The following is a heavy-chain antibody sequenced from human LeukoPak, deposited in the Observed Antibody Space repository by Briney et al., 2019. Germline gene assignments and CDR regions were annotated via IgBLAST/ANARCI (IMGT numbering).Heavy chain of an antibody. CDR3: ALAAAGAPIDY. J-gene: IGHJ4*02. CDR2: ISSRSSTI. D-gene: IGHD6-13*01. V-gene: IGHV3-48*04. Sequence: QPGGSLRLSCAASGFTFSSSGMNWVRQAPGMGLEWVSYISSRSSTIYYADSVKGRFTISRDNAKNSLYLQMNSLRAEDTAVYYCALAAAGAPIDYWGQGTLVTVSS. CDR1: GFTFSSSG.